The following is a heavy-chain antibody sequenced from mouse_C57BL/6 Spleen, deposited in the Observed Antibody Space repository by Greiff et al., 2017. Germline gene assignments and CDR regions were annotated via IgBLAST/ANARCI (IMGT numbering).Heavy chain of an antibody. CDR3: ARSRDYDGSAMDY. D-gene: IGHD2-4*01. V-gene: IGHV1-54*01. CDR1: GYAFTNYL. Sequence: QVQLQQSGAELVRPGTSVKVSCKASGYAFTNYLIEWVKQRPGQGLEWIGVINPGSGGTTYNEKFKGKATLTADKSSSTAYMQLSSLTSEDSAVYFCARSRDYDGSAMDYWGQGTSVTVSS. J-gene: IGHJ4*01. CDR2: INPGSGGT.